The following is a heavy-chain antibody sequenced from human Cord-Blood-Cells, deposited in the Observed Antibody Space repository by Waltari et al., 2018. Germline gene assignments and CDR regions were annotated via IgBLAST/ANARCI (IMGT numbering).Heavy chain of an antibody. J-gene: IGHJ5*02. CDR3: VRGGVIAAAGTRTFNWFDP. CDR1: GGTFRSYA. CDR2: IITILGIA. Sequence: QVQLVQSGAEVKKPGSSVKVSCKASGGTFRSYALSWARQAPGQGLEWMGGIITILGIANDAQKFQGRVTITADESTSTAYMELSSLRSEDTAVYYCVRGGVIAAAGTRTFNWFDPWGQGTLVTVSS. D-gene: IGHD6-13*01. V-gene: IGHV1-69*04.